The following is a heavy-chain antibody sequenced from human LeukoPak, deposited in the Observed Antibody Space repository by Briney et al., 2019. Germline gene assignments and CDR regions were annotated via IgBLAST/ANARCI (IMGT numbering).Heavy chain of an antibody. D-gene: IGHD6-13*01. CDR3: AKEGHSSSWYPGFRYYYGMDV. CDR1: GFTFSSYS. V-gene: IGHV3-23*01. J-gene: IGHJ6*02. CDR2: ISGSGGST. Sequence: GGSLRLSCAASGFTFSSYSMSWVRQAPGKGLEWVSVISGSGGSTYYADSVKGRFTISRDNSKNTLYLQMNSLRAEDTAVYYCAKEGHSSSWYPGFRYYYGMDVWGQGTTVTVSS.